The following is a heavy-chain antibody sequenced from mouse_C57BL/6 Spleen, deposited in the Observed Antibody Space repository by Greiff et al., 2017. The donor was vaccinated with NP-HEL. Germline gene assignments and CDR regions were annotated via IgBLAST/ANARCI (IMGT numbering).Heavy chain of an antibody. D-gene: IGHD1-1*01. J-gene: IGHJ1*03. Sequence: VQLQQSGPELVKPGASVKIPCKASGYTFPDYNMAWVKQSHGKSLEWIGDINPNNGGTIYNQKFKGKATLTVDKSSSTAYMELRSLTSEDTAVYYCARKVATRYWYFDVWGTGTTVTVSS. V-gene: IGHV1-18*01. CDR1: GYTFPDYN. CDR3: ARKVATRYWYFDV. CDR2: INPNNGGT.